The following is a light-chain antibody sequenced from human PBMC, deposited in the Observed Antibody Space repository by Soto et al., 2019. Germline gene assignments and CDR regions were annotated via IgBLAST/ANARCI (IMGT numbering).Light chain of an antibody. J-gene: IGKJ1*01. CDR1: QSLEYSDGKTY. CDR3: MQGGHWPWT. V-gene: IGKV2-30*01. CDR2: KVS. Sequence: VVMTQSPLSLPVTLGQPASISCTTCQSLEYSDGKTYLNWFLQRPGQSPRRLIYKVSNRDSGIPDRFSGSGSGTDFTLKISRVEAEDVGIYYCMQGGHWPWTFGQGTKVDIK.